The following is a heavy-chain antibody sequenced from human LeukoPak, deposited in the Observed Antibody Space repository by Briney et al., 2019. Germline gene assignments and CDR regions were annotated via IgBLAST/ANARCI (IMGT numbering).Heavy chain of an antibody. Sequence: GGSLRLSCAASGFTFSSYEMNWVRQAPGKGLEWVSYISSSGSTIYYADSVKGRFTISRDNAKNSLYLQMNSLRAEDTAVYYCAREGVRGFDIWGQGTMVTVSS. D-gene: IGHD3-16*01. CDR1: GFTFSSYE. J-gene: IGHJ3*02. CDR3: AREGVRGFDI. V-gene: IGHV3-48*03. CDR2: ISSSGSTI.